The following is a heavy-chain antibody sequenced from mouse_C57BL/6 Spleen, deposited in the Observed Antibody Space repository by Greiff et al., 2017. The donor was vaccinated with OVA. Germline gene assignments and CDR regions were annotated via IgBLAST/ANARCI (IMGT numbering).Heavy chain of an antibody. CDR2: INPNYGTT. CDR1: GYSFTDYN. J-gene: IGHJ4*01. D-gene: IGHD1-1*01. Sequence: VQLQQSGPELVKPGASVKISCKASGYSFTDYNMNWVKQSNGKSLEWIGVINPNYGTTSYNQKFKGKATLTVDQSSSTAYMQLNSLTSEDSAVYYCARGNYYGSSHKDYYAMDYWGQGTSVTVSS. CDR3: ARGNYYGSSHKDYYAMDY. V-gene: IGHV1-39*01.